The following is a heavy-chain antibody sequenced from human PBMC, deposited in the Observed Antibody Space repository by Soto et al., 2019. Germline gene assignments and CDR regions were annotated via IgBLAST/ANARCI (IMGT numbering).Heavy chain of an antibody. CDR2: IYHSGMT. Sequence: QVQLQESGPGLVKPSQTLSLNCTVSGGSISTGGYYWSWIRQHPGRGLEWIGYIYHSGMTFSNPSLQSRVAISIDTSKNNFSLKLSSVTAADTAVYYCATVRWELHDAFDIWGQGTMVSVFS. CDR3: ATVRWELHDAFDI. CDR1: GGSISTGGYY. J-gene: IGHJ3*02. V-gene: IGHV4-31*03. D-gene: IGHD1-26*01.